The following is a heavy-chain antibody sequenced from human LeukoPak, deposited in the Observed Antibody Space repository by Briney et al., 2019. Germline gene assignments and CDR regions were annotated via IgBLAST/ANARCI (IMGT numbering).Heavy chain of an antibody. Sequence: SETLSLTCTVSGGSISSSSYYWGWIRQPPGKGLEWIGSIYYSGSTYYNPSFKSRVTISVDTSKNRFSLKLSSVTAADTAVYYCARQDFWSGYYFDPWGQGTLVTVSS. CDR3: ARQDFWSGYYFDP. D-gene: IGHD3-3*01. CDR2: IYYSGST. CDR1: GGSISSSSYY. J-gene: IGHJ5*02. V-gene: IGHV4-39*01.